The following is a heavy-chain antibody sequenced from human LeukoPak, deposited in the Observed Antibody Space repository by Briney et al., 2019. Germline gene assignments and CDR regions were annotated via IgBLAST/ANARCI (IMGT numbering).Heavy chain of an antibody. D-gene: IGHD6-13*01. V-gene: IGHV1-46*01. CDR1: GYTFTSYY. CDR2: INPSGGST. CDR3: ARAPSSSWFTYYYYYMDV. Sequence: ASVKVSCKASGYTFTSYYMHWVRQAPGQGLEWMGIINPSGGSTSYAQKFQGRVTMTRDMSTSTVYMELSSLRSEDTAVYYCARAPSSSWFTYYYYYMDVWGKGTTVTVSS. J-gene: IGHJ6*03.